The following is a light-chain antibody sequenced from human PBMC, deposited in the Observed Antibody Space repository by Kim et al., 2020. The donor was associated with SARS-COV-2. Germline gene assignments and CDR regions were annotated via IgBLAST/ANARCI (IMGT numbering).Light chain of an antibody. CDR2: KDS. CDR3: QSADSSGTWV. CDR1: ALPKQY. V-gene: IGLV3-25*03. Sequence: SYELTQPPSVSVSPGQTARITCSGDALPKQYAYWYQQKPAQAPVLVIYKDSERPSGIPERFSGSSSGTTVTLTISGVQAEDEADYYCQSADSSGTWVFGGGTKVTVL. J-gene: IGLJ3*02.